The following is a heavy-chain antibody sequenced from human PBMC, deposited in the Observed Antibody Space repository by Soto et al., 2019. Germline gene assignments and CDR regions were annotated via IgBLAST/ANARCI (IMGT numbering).Heavy chain of an antibody. V-gene: IGHV3-23*01. Sequence: EVQLLESGGGLVQPGGSLRLSCAASGFTFSSYAMSWVRQAPGKGLEWVSAISGSGGSTYYADSVKGRFTTSRDNSKNTLYLQMNSLRAEDTAVYYCAKGPYDFFALDYYFDYWGQGTLVTVSS. CDR3: AKGPYDFFALDYYFDY. CDR1: GFTFSSYA. CDR2: ISGSGGST. J-gene: IGHJ4*02. D-gene: IGHD3-3*01.